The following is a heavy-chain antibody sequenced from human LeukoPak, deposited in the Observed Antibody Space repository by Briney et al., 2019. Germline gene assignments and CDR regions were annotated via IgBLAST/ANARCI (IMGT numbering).Heavy chain of an antibody. D-gene: IGHD6-6*01. J-gene: IGHJ4*02. CDR3: TRDPRVVDY. V-gene: IGHV3-11*01. Sequence: PGGSLRLSCAASGFTFSDHYMTWIRQAPGKGLEWVSYISNSDSTVKYADAVKGRFTISRDNAKNSLYLQMNSLRAEDTAVYYCTRDPRVVDYWGQGTLVTVSS. CDR1: GFTFSDHY. CDR2: ISNSDSTV.